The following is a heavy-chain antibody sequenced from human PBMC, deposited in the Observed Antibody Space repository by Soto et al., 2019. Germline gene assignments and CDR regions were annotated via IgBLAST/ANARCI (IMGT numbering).Heavy chain of an antibody. V-gene: IGHV3-7*03. Sequence: SLRLSCAASGFTFSSYWMSWVRQAPGKGLEWVANIKQDGSEKYYVDSVKGRFTISRDNAKNSLYLQMNSLRAEDTAVYYCARAPPAYCSSTSCYGDNWFDPWGQGTLVTVSS. CDR2: IKQDGSEK. CDR3: ARAPPAYCSSTSCYGDNWFDP. D-gene: IGHD2-2*01. CDR1: GFTFSSYW. J-gene: IGHJ5*02.